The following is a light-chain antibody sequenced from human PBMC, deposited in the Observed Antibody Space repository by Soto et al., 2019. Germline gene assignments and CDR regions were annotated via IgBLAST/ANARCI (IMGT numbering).Light chain of an antibody. J-gene: IGKJ4*01. CDR2: GAS. V-gene: IGKV3-20*01. CDR3: QLLT. CDR1: QSISSGF. Sequence: EVVLTQSPGTLSLSPGERATLSCRASQSISSGFLAWYQQKFGQAPRLLIYGASSRATGIPDRFSASGSGTVFTLNISRLEPEDSAVYYCQLLTFGGGTKVEIK.